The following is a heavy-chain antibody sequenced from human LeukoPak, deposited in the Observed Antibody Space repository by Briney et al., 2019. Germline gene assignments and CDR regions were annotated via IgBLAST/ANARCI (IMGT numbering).Heavy chain of an antibody. CDR1: GYTFTSYA. D-gene: IGHD3-3*01. Sequence: ASVKVSCKASGYTFTSYAMNWVRQAPGQGLEWMGWINTNTGNPTYAQGFTGRFVFSLDTSVSTAYLQISSLKAEDTAVYYCARGRGITIFGVVIPDAFDIWGQGTMVTVSS. V-gene: IGHV7-4-1*02. CDR3: ARGRGITIFGVVIPDAFDI. CDR2: INTNTGNP. J-gene: IGHJ3*02.